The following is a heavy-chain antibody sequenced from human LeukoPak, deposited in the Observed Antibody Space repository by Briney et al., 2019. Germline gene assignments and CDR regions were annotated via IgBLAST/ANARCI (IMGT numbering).Heavy chain of an antibody. J-gene: IGHJ5*02. D-gene: IGHD2-2*02. CDR1: GYTFSGYY. V-gene: IGHV1-2*02. CDR2: INPNSGGT. CDR3: ARHTVLLPFDP. Sequence: GASVKVSCKASGYTFSGYYMHWVRQAPGQGLEWMGWINPNSGGTNYAQKFQGRVTMTRDTSTSTVYMELSSLRSEDTAVYYCARHTVLLPFDPWGQGTLVTVSS.